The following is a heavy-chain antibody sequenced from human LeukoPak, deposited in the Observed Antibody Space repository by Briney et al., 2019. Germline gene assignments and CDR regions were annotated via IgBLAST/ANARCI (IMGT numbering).Heavy chain of an antibody. CDR3: ARANYYDTSGYSRGAFDI. CDR1: GYSISSGFY. J-gene: IGHJ3*02. CDR2: MFHSGST. Sequence: SETLSLTCSVSGYSISSGFYWGWIRQPPGKGLECIGSMFHSGSTYYNPSLKSRVTISVDTSKNQFSLKLSSVTAADTAVYYCARANYYDTSGYSRGAFDIWGQGTMVTVSS. V-gene: IGHV4-38-2*02. D-gene: IGHD3-22*01.